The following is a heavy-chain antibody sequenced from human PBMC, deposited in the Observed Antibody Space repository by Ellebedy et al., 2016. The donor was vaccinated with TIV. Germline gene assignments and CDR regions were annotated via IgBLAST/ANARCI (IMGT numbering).Heavy chain of an antibody. CDR3: AKDLFPSSTGPFDY. J-gene: IGHJ4*02. V-gene: IGHV3-9*01. D-gene: IGHD1-1*01. Sequence: SLKISCAASGFTFDDYAMYWVRQAPGKGLEWVSGISWNSGSIDYADSVKGRFTISRDNAKNSLYLQMNSLRAEDTAVYYCAKDLFPSSTGPFDYWGQGTLVTVSS. CDR1: GFTFDDYA. CDR2: ISWNSGSI.